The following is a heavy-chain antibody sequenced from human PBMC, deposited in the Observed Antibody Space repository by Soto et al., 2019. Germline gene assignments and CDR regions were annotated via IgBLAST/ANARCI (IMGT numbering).Heavy chain of an antibody. V-gene: IGHV3-33*01. D-gene: IGHD6-13*01. CDR2: IWYDGSNK. CDR1: GFTFSSYG. J-gene: IGHJ6*02. Sequence: QVQLVESGGGVVQPGRSLRLSRAASGFTFSSYGMHWVRQAPGKGLEWVAVIWYDGSNKYYADSVKGRFTISRDNSKNTLYLQMNSLRAEDTAVYYCAREGGTGGRIAAAAPSWGYYYYGMDVWGQGTTVTVSS. CDR3: AREGGTGGRIAAAAPSWGYYYYGMDV.